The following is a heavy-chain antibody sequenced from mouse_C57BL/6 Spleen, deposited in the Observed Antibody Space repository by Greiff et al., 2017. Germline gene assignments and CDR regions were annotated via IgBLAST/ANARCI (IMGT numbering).Heavy chain of an antibody. J-gene: IGHJ2*01. Sequence: QVQLQQSGAELVRPGTSVKVSCKASGYAFTNYLIEWVKQRPGQGLEWIGVINTGSGGTNYNEKFKGKATLTADKSSSTAYMQLSRLTSEDTAVYFCARTGDYWGQGTTLTVSS. CDR2: INTGSGGT. D-gene: IGHD4-1*01. CDR3: ARTGDY. CDR1: GYAFTNYL. V-gene: IGHV1-54*01.